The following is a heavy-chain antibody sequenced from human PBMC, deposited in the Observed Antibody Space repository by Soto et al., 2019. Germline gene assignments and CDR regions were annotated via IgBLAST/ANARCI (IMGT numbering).Heavy chain of an antibody. J-gene: IGHJ6*02. D-gene: IGHD5-18*01. CDR1: GYNFATYW. CDR2: IYPGDSDT. CDR3: ARRGYSYGLDV. Sequence: PGESLKISCNGSGYNFATYWIAWVRQLPGKGPEWMGIIYPGDSDTSYSPSVQGQVTISVDKSISTAYLQWNSLKASDTAVYYCARRGYSYGLDVWGQGTKVTVSS. V-gene: IGHV5-51*01.